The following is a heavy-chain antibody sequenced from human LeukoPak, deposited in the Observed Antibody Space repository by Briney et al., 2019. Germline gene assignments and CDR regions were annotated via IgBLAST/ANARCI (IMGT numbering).Heavy chain of an antibody. D-gene: IGHD3-22*01. CDR1: GYTLTGYY. CDR2: INPKSGGT. V-gene: IGHV1-2*02. J-gene: IGHJ4*02. Sequence: ASVKVSCKASGYTLTGYYMHWVRQAPGQGLEWMGWINPKSGGTNYAQKFRGRVTMTRDTSISTAYMELSRLRSDDTAVYYCARDVGYDSSGYYLGVDYWGQGTLVTVSS. CDR3: ARDVGYDSSGYYLGVDY.